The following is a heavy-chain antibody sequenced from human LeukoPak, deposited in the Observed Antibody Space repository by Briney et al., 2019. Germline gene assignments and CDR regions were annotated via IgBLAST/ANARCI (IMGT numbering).Heavy chain of an antibody. Sequence: SETLSLTCTVSGGSISSYYWSWIRQPPGKGLEWIGYVYYIGSTNYNPSLKSRVTISVDTSKNQFSLKLSSVTAADTAVYYCARLSVDTAMVPYFDYWGQGTLVTVSS. D-gene: IGHD5-18*01. CDR3: ARLSVDTAMVPYFDY. J-gene: IGHJ4*02. V-gene: IGHV4-59*08. CDR2: VYYIGST. CDR1: GGSISSYY.